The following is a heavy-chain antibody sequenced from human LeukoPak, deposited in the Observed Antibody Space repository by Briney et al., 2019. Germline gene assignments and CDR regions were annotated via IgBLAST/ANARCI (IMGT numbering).Heavy chain of an antibody. J-gene: IGHJ4*02. CDR3: ARGSVVRGVIITSGFDY. V-gene: IGHV1-69*06. Sequence: GASVKVSCKASGYIFTFYGITWVRQAPGQGLEWMGRIIPIFGTANYAQKFQGRVTITADKSTSTAYMELSSLRSEDTAVYYCARGSVVRGVIITSGFDYWGQGTLVTVSS. CDR1: GYIFTFYG. CDR2: IIPIFGTA. D-gene: IGHD3-10*01.